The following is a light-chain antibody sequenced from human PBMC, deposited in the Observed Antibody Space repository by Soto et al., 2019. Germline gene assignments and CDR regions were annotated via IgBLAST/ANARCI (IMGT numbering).Light chain of an antibody. J-gene: IGKJ4*01. CDR3: QQRWDWPLT. CDR2: EAS. Sequence: EPVLTQSPATLSLSPGERATLSCRASQRIDNQLAWYQQKPGQAPRLLICEASNRAPGVPVRFSGSGYGTDFTLSISSVEPEDFAVYYCQQRWDWPLTFGEGTKVEIK. CDR1: QRIDNQ. V-gene: IGKV3-11*01.